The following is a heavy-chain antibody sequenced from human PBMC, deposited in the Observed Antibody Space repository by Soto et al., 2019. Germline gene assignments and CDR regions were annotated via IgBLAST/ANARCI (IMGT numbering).Heavy chain of an antibody. J-gene: IGHJ4*02. Sequence: PSETLSLTCTVSGGSISSYYWSWIRQPPGKGPEWIGYIHYSGSTNYNPSLKSRVTISVDTSKNQFSLKLTSVTAADTAVYYCARGYWGGGSCYFGGFDYWGQGTLVTVSS. D-gene: IGHD2-15*01. CDR1: GGSISSYY. CDR3: ARGYWGGGSCYFGGFDY. V-gene: IGHV4-59*01. CDR2: IHYSGST.